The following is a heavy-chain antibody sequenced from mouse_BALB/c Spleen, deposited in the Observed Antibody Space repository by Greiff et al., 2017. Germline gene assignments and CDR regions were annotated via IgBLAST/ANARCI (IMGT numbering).Heavy chain of an antibody. Sequence: VQLKESGAELVKPGASVKLSCTASGFNIKDTYMHWVKQRPEQGLEWIGRIDPANGNTKYDPKFQGKATITADTSSNTAYLQLSSLTSEDTAVYYCNVITTVVATPFAYWGQGTLVTVSA. CDR3: NVITTVVATPFAY. V-gene: IGHV14-3*02. D-gene: IGHD1-1*01. J-gene: IGHJ3*01. CDR1: GFNIKDTY. CDR2: IDPANGNT.